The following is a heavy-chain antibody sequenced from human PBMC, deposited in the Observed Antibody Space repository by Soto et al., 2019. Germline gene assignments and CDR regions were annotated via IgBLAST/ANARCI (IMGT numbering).Heavy chain of an antibody. D-gene: IGHD1-26*01. CDR1: GGTFSSYS. CDR3: ARDGGRHSGGIDY. V-gene: IGHV1-69*01. J-gene: IGHJ4*02. Sequence: QVQLVQSGAEVKKPGSSVKVSCKASGGTFSSYSINWLLQAPGQGLEWMGEIIPIFGTANYAQKFQGRVTITADESTSTAYMELSSLRSEDTAVYYCARDGGRHSGGIDYWGQGTLVTVSS. CDR2: IIPIFGTA.